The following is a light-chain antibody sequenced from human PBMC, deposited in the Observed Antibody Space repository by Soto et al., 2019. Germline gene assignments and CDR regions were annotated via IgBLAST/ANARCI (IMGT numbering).Light chain of an antibody. CDR1: QSVSSN. V-gene: IGKV3-15*01. CDR3: QQYNNWPPWT. J-gene: IGKJ1*01. CDR2: GAS. Sequence: EIVMTQSPATLSVARGQRDTLSCRASQSVSSNLAWYQQKPGQAPRLLIYGASTRATGIPARFSGSGSGTEFTLTISSLQSEDFAVYYCQQYNNWPPWTFGQGTKVDIK.